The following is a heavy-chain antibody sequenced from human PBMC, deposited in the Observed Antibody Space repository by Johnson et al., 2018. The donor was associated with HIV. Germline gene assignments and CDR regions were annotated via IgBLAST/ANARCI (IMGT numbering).Heavy chain of an antibody. CDR1: GFTFDDYG. D-gene: IGHD3-22*01. CDR3: TRRPDYDSSGYYYGAFDI. CDR2: INWNGGGT. Sequence: VQLVESGGGVVRPGGSLRLSCAASGFTFDDYGMSWVRQAPGKGLAWVSGINWNGGGTGYVDSVKGRFTISRDNSENTAYLQMNSLKTEDTAVYYCTRRPDYDSSGYYYGAFDIWGQGTMVTVSS. J-gene: IGHJ3*02. V-gene: IGHV3-20*04.